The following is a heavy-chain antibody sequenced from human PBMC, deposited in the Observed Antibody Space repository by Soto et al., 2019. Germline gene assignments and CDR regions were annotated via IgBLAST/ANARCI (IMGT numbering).Heavy chain of an antibody. CDR3: ARGVGSGSYYNQYNWFDP. CDR1: GYTFTNYG. V-gene: IGHV1-18*01. D-gene: IGHD3-10*01. Sequence: QVQLVQSGAEVKKPGASVKVSCKASGYTFTNYGISWVRQAPGQGLEWMGWISAYNGNTNHAQKLQGRVTMTTDTSTSTAYTELRSLRSDDTAVYYCARGVGSGSYYNQYNWFDPWGQGTLVTVSS. J-gene: IGHJ5*02. CDR2: ISAYNGNT.